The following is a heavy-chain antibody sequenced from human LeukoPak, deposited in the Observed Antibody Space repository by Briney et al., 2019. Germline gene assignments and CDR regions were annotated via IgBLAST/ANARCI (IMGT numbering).Heavy chain of an antibody. D-gene: IGHD1-7*01. Sequence: GRSLRLSCAASGFTFDDYAMHWVRQAPGKGLEWVSGISWNSGSIGYVDSVKGRFTISRDSAKNSLYLQMNSLRAEDTALYYCAKANWKYVSGYFDLWGRGTLVTVSS. CDR1: GFTFDDYA. V-gene: IGHV3-9*01. J-gene: IGHJ2*01. CDR3: AKANWKYVSGYFDL. CDR2: ISWNSGSI.